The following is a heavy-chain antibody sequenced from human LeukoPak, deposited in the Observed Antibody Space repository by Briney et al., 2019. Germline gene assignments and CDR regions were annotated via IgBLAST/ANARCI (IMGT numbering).Heavy chain of an antibody. D-gene: IGHD2-15*01. CDR2: TNPNSGGT. V-gene: IGHV1-2*02. CDR3: ARRPQYCRGGACYD. CDR1: GNAFTGYY. Sequence: ASVKVSCKASGNAFTGYYMHWVRQAPGQGLEWMGWTNPNSGGTNYAQKFQGRVTMTRDTSISSAYMELSRLRSGDTAVYYCARRPQYCRGGACYDWGQGTLVTVSS. J-gene: IGHJ4*02.